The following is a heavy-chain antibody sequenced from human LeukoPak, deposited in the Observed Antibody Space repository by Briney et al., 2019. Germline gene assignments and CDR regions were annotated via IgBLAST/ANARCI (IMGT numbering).Heavy chain of an antibody. CDR2: INAGNGKT. D-gene: IGHD3-10*01. Sequence: GASVKAFRKGYGYTLTLYAMHWVSLAPGHYGESMGWINAGNGKTRYSQKFQGRVTITRDTSASTVYMELSSLRSEDTAVYYCARVTMVRGVIIFDYWGQGTLVTVSS. CDR3: ARVTMVRGVIIFDY. J-gene: IGHJ4*02. CDR1: GYTLTLYA. V-gene: IGHV1-3*01.